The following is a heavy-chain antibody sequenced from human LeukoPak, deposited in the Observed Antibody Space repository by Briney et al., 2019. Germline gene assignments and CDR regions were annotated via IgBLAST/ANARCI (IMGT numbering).Heavy chain of an antibody. CDR2: ISYDGSNK. Sequence: GGSLRLSCAASGFSFRSYAMHWVRQAPGKGLEWVAVISYDGSNKYYADSVKGRFTISRDNSKNTLYLQMNSLRAEDTAVYYCARAVYCSGGGCFWYFDLWGRGTLVTVSS. V-gene: IGHV3-30*04. CDR1: GFSFRSYA. D-gene: IGHD2-15*01. J-gene: IGHJ2*01. CDR3: ARAVYCSGGGCFWYFDL.